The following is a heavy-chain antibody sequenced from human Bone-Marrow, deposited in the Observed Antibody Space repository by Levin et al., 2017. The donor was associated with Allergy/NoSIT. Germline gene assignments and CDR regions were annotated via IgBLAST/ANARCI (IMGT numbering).Heavy chain of an antibody. D-gene: IGHD1-26*01. CDR1: GGSVNSGSYY. CDR3: ARRYWATEKEFDY. J-gene: IGHJ4*02. V-gene: IGHV4-61*01. CDR2: IYYSGST. Sequence: SETLSLTCTVSGGSVNSGSYYWSWIRQPPGKGLEWIGSIYYSGSTKYNPSLKSRVSMSIDTSKNQFSLKLASLTAADTAVYYCARRYWATEKEFDYWGQGTLVTVSS.